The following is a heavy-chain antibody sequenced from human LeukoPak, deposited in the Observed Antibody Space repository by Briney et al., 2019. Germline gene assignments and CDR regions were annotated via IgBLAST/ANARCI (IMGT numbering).Heavy chain of an antibody. J-gene: IGHJ4*02. V-gene: IGHV3-33*08. D-gene: IGHD3-10*01. CDR2: IWSDGGNR. CDR3: ARDFGAGDTFFDS. Sequence: GGSLRLSCAASGFTFSSYAMHWVRQAPGKGLEWVAVIWSDGGNRYYSDSVKGRLTISRDNSKNAVYLQMNSLRAEDTAVYYCARDFGAGDTFFDSWGQGVLVTVSS. CDR1: GFTFSSYA.